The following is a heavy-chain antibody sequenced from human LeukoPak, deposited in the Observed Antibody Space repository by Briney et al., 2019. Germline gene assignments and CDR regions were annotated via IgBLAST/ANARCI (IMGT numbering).Heavy chain of an antibody. CDR3: ARRYGDHNLYYFNY. J-gene: IGHJ4*02. Sequence: SETLSLTRTVSGDSISSYHWSWIRQPPGKGLEWIGYIYYTGSTNYNPSLKSRVTMSVDTSKNQFSLKLSSVTAADTAVYYCARRYGDHNLYYFNYWGQGTLVTVSS. CDR1: GDSISSYH. CDR2: IYYTGST. D-gene: IGHD4-17*01. V-gene: IGHV4-59*08.